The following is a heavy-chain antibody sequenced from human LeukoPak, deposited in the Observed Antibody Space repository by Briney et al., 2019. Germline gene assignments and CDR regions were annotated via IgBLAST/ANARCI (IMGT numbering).Heavy chain of an antibody. J-gene: IGHJ4*02. CDR2: IYSGGST. Sequence: GGSLRLSCGASGFTFSNAWMSWVRQAPGKGLEWVSIIYSGGSTFYADSVKGRFTISRDNSKNTPYLQMNSLRAEDTAVYYCARRAGGYSHPYDYWGQGTLATVSS. D-gene: IGHD4-23*01. CDR1: GFTFSNAW. V-gene: IGHV3-53*01. CDR3: ARRAGGYSHPYDY.